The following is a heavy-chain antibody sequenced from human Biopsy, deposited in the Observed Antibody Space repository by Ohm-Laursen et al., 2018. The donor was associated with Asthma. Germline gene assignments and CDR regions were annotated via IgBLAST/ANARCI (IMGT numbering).Heavy chain of an antibody. CDR1: GGMFGNYA. V-gene: IGHV1-69*13. CDR3: ARVFESSEWGPFYHFGLDV. D-gene: IGHD6-25*01. CDR2: ISPIFGSS. J-gene: IGHJ6*02. Sequence: VKISCKASGGMFGNYAISWVRQAPGLGLEWMGGISPIFGSSNYARRFQGRVTITADIFTRTVYMELSGLRFDDTAIYYCARVFESSEWGPFYHFGLDVWGQGTTVAVSS.